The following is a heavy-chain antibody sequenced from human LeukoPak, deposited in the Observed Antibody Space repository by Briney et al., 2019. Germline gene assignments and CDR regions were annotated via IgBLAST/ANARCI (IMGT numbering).Heavy chain of an antibody. V-gene: IGHV4-59*01. CDR3: ARYDYGDCWFDP. D-gene: IGHD4-17*01. CDR2: ISDSGST. J-gene: IGHJ5*02. Sequence: SETLSLTCTVSGGSMNNFYWSWIRQAPGKGLEWIGYISDSGSTNYNPSLRSRVTISVDTSKNQFSLKLSSVTAADTALYYCARYDYGDCWFDPWGQGTLVTVSS. CDR1: GGSMNNFY.